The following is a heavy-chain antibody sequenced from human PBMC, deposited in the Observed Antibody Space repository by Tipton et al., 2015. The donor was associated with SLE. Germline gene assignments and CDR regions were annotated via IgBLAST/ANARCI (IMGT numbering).Heavy chain of an antibody. CDR2: VSSSGFT. CDR3: ARRRFQSASDY. Sequence: TLSLTCTVSGGSISSSNNYWDWIRQPAGKGLEWIGRVSSSGFTNYNPSLKSRVTMSVDTSMNQFPLKLNSVTAADTAVYYCARRRFQSASDYWGQGTLVSVS. J-gene: IGHJ4*02. D-gene: IGHD2-21*01. V-gene: IGHV4-61*02. CDR1: GGSISSSNNY.